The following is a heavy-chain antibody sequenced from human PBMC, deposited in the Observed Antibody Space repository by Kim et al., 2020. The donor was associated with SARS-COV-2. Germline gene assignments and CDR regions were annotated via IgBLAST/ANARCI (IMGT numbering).Heavy chain of an antibody. J-gene: IGHJ4*02. V-gene: IGHV3-48*03. Sequence: YADSVKGRFTISRDNAKNSLYLQMNSLRAEDTAVYYCARVSLRFLEWNDYWGQGTLVTVSS. CDR3: ARVSLRFLEWNDY. D-gene: IGHD3-3*01.